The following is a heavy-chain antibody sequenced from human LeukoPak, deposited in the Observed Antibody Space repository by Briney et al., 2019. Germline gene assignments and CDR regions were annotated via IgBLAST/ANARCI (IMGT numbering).Heavy chain of an antibody. CDR2: ISGSSSYI. V-gene: IGHV3-21*01. CDR3: ARDRWTTGTTNTFDY. Sequence: PGGSLRLSCAASGFTFSSYAMSWVRQAPGKGLEWVSSISGSSSYIYYADSLKGRFTISRDNAKNSLYLQMNSLRAEDTAVYYCARDRWTTGTTNTFDYWGQGTLVTVSS. J-gene: IGHJ4*02. D-gene: IGHD1-1*01. CDR1: GFTFSSYA.